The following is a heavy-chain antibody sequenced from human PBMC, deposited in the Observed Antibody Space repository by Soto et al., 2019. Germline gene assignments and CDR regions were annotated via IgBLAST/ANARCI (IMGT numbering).Heavy chain of an antibody. CDR3: ARVYSSSSYNWFDP. J-gene: IGHJ5*02. D-gene: IGHD6-6*01. V-gene: IGHV4-30-4*01. CDR1: GGSISRGDYY. CDR2: IYYSGST. Sequence: SETLSLTCTVSGGSISRGDYYWMWIRQPPGKGLEWIGYIYYSGSTYYNPSLKSRVTISVDTSKNQFSLKLSSVTAADTAVYYCARVYSSSSYNWFDPWGQGTLVTVSS.